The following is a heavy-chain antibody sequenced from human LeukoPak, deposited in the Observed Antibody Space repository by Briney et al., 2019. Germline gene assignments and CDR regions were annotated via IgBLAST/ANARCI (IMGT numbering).Heavy chain of an antibody. D-gene: IGHD3-9*01. V-gene: IGHV4-4*07. J-gene: IGHJ2*01. CDR1: GGSISSYY. Sequence: SETLSLTCTVSGGSISSYYWTWIRQPAGKGLEWIGRTHTSGSTNYNPSLKSRVTMSVDTSKNQFSLKLTSVTAADTAVYYCARGSGLRYFDWLFTPYWYFDLWGRGTLVTVSS. CDR3: ARGSGLRYFDWLFTPYWYFDL. CDR2: THTSGST.